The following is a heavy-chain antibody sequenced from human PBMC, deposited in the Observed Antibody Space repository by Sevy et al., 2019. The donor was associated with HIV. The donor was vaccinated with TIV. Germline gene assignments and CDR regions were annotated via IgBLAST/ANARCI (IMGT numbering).Heavy chain of an antibody. J-gene: IGHJ5*02. V-gene: IGHV1-69*13. CDR1: GGTFSSYA. CDR2: IIPIFGTA. CDR3: AQDIVVVPAAIGGPWFDP. Sequence: ASVKVSCKASGGTFSSYAISWVRQAPGQGLEWMGGIIPIFGTANYAQKFQGRVTITADESTSTAYMELSSLRSEDTAVYYCAQDIVVVPAAIGGPWFDPWGQGTLVTVS. D-gene: IGHD2-2*02.